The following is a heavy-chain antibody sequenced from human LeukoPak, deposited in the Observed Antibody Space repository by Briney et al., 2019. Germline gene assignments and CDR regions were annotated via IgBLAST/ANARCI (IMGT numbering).Heavy chain of an antibody. J-gene: IGHJ5*02. V-gene: IGHV3-53*01. CDR1: GFTFSNAW. D-gene: IGHD3-22*01. CDR3: ACDYYDSSGYFS. CDR2: IYSGGST. Sequence: GGSLRLSCAASGFTFSNAWMNWVRQAPGKGLEWVSVIYSGGSTYYADSVKGRFTISRDNSKNTLYLQMNSLRAEDTAVYYCACDYYDSSGYFSWGQGTLVTVSS.